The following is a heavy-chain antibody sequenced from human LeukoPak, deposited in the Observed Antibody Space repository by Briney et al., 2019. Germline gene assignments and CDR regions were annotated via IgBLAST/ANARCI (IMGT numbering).Heavy chain of an antibody. CDR1: GLTVSSNY. Sequence: GGSLRLSCAASGLTVSSNYMSWVRQAPGKGLEWVSVIYSGGSTYYADSVKGRFTISRDNSKNTLYLQMNSLNSLRADDTAVYYCARGPDSKTLIMWGQGTLVTVSS. D-gene: IGHD3-10*01. CDR3: ARGPDSKTLIM. CDR2: IYSGGST. J-gene: IGHJ4*02. V-gene: IGHV3-53*05.